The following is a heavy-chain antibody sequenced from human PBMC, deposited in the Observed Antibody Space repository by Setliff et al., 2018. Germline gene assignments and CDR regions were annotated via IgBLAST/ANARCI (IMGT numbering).Heavy chain of an antibody. CDR2: INPNSGGT. CDR3: ARDRVPITMIVVVTPNYYMDV. D-gene: IGHD3-22*01. Sequence: ASVKVSCKASGYTFTGYYMHWVRQAPGQGLEWMGRINPNSGGTNYAQKFQGRVTMTRDTSISTAYMELSRLRSDDTAVYYCARDRVPITMIVVVTPNYYMDVWGKGTTVTVSS. V-gene: IGHV1-2*06. J-gene: IGHJ6*03. CDR1: GYTFTGYY.